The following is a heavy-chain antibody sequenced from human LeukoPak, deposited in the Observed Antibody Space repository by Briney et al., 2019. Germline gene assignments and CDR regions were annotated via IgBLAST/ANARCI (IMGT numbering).Heavy chain of an antibody. Sequence: PSETLSLTCAVYGGSFSGYYWSWIRQSPGKGLEWLGSLYFRGNTYYNPSLKSRVTISVDTSKNQFSLKLSSVTAADTAVYYCARGVSLLDYWGQGTLVTVSS. J-gene: IGHJ4*02. CDR1: GGSFSGYY. CDR2: LYFRGNT. CDR3: ARGVSLLDY. V-gene: IGHV4-34*01.